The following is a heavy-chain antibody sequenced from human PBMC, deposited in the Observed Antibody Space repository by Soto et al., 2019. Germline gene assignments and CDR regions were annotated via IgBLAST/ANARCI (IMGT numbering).Heavy chain of an antibody. CDR1: GGSFSGYY. Sequence: QVQLQQWGAGLLKPSETLSLTCAVYGGSFSGYYWSWIRQPPGKGLEWIGEINHSGSTNYNPSLKSRVTISVDTSKDQFSLKLSSVTAADTAVYYCARSSAVAPVDYWGQGTLVTVSS. V-gene: IGHV4-34*01. CDR2: INHSGST. CDR3: ARSSAVAPVDY. J-gene: IGHJ4*02. D-gene: IGHD2-15*01.